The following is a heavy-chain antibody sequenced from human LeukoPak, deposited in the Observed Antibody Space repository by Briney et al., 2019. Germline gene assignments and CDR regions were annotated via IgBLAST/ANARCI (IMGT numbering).Heavy chain of an antibody. CDR2: ISYDGSNK. Sequence: GGSLRLSCVASGFTISNYAIHWVRQAPGKGLEWVAVISYDGSNKYYADSVRGRFTISRDNSKNTLSLQMNSLRADDTAVYYCATDVLVVVPVTLEPGYYYYGMDVWGQGTTVTVSS. J-gene: IGHJ6*02. CDR1: GFTISNYA. D-gene: IGHD2-15*01. V-gene: IGHV3-30-3*01. CDR3: ATDVLVVVPVTLEPGYYYYGMDV.